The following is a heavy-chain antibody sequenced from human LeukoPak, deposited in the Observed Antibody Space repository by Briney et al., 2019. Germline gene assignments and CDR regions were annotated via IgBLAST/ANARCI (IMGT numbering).Heavy chain of an antibody. CDR1: GGTFSSYA. J-gene: IGHJ4*02. D-gene: IGHD5-18*01. CDR3: ARSARYSYGSGDFDY. CDR2: IIPIFGTA. V-gene: IGHV1-69*01. Sequence: SVKVSCKASGGTFSSYAISWARQAPGQGLEWMGGIIPIFGTANYAQKFQGRVTITADESTSTAYMELSSLRSEDTAVYYCARSARYSYGSGDFDYWGQGTLVTVSS.